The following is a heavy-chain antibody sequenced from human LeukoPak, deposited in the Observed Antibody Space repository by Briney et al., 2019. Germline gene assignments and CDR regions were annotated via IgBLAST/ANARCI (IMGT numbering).Heavy chain of an antibody. J-gene: IGHJ6*03. V-gene: IGHV4-59*12. Sequence: PSETLSLTCTVSGGSISSYYWNWIRQPPGKGLEWIGYIYYSGSTNYNPSLKSRVTISIDTSKNQFSLKLRFVTAADTAVYYCARVRCSGGSCPYYYYYYYMDVWGKGTTVTVSS. CDR2: IYYSGST. CDR1: GGSISSYY. D-gene: IGHD2-15*01. CDR3: ARVRCSGGSCPYYYYYYYMDV.